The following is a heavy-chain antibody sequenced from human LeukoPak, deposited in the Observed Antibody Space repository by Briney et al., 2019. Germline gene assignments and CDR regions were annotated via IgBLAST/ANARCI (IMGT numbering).Heavy chain of an antibody. CDR2: IRYDGSNK. CDR3: SKGRGPAAVAPDY. V-gene: IGHV3-30*02. CDR1: GFTFSSYG. J-gene: IGHJ4*02. D-gene: IGHD2-2*01. Sequence: PGGSLRLSCAASGFTFSSYGMHGVRQAPGKGLEWVSFIRYDGSNKYYADSVKGRFTISRDNSKNTLYLQMNSLRTEDTALYYCSKGRGPAAVAPDYWGQGTLVTVSS.